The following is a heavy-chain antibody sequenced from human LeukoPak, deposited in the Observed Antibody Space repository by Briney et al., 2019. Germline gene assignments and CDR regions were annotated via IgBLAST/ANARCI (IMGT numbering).Heavy chain of an antibody. Sequence: PSETLSLTCTVSGGSISSSSYYWGWIRQPPGKGLEWIGSIYYSGSTYYNPSLKSRVTISVDTSKNQFSLKLSSVTAADTAVYYCARRGLPQTHYGSGRNIHYFDYWGQGTLVTVSS. V-gene: IGHV4-39*01. J-gene: IGHJ4*02. CDR3: ARRGLPQTHYGSGRNIHYFDY. D-gene: IGHD3-10*01. CDR1: GGSISSSSYY. CDR2: IYYSGST.